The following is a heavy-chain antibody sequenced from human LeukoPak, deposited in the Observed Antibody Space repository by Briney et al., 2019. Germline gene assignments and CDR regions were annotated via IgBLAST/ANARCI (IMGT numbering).Heavy chain of an antibody. Sequence: ASVKVSCMASGYTFTSYSIHWVRQAPGQGLEWIGIINFGGGSTTYAQNFQGRVAMTRDTSTSTVYMQLSSLRYDDTAVYYCARVSALYYFDYWGQGTLVTVSS. J-gene: IGHJ4*02. CDR1: GYTFTSYS. V-gene: IGHV1-46*01. CDR2: INFGGGST. CDR3: ARVSALYYFDY.